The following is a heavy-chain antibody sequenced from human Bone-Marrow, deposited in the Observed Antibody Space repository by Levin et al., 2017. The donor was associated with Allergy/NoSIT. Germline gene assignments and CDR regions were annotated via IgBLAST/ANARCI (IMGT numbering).Heavy chain of an antibody. CDR2: INSDGSNT. D-gene: IGHD2-2*01. V-gene: IGHV3-74*01. CDR1: GFTFSRFY. CDR3: ARGGCSATSCLDN. J-gene: IGHJ4*02. Sequence: GALRLSCAASGFTFSRFYMHWVRQVPGKGLVWVAHINSDGSNTNYADSVKGRFTISRDNAKNTLYLQMNSLTAEDTSLYFCARGGCSATSCLDNWGQGTLVTVSS.